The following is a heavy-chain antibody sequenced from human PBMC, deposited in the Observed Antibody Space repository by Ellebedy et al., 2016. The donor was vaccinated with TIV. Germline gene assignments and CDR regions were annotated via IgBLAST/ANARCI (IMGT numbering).Heavy chain of an antibody. CDR2: INAGNGNT. J-gene: IGHJ5*02. D-gene: IGHD3-22*01. CDR1: GYTFTSYA. V-gene: IGHV1-3*01. Sequence: AASVKVSCKASGYTFTSYAMHWVRQAPGQRLEWVGWINAGNGNTKYSQKFQGRVTMTRDTSTSTVYMELSSLRSEDTAVYSCARGSVYDSSGYYYGGRSDAWGQGSLVTVSS. CDR3: ARGSVYDSSGYYYGGRSDA.